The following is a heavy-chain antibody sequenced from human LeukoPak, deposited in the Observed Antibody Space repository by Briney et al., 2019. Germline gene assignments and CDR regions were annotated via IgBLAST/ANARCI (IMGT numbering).Heavy chain of an antibody. Sequence: GGSLRLSCAASGFNFDDYNMNWVRQAPGKGLEWVSSISSGTNYIFEADSVKGRLTISKDSARNSQSLQMNSLRADDTAVYYCARSAGGNYFDYWDQGTLVTVSS. CDR3: ARSAGGNYFDY. V-gene: IGHV3-21*01. J-gene: IGHJ4*02. CDR2: ISSGTNYI. D-gene: IGHD2-8*02. CDR1: GFNFDDYN.